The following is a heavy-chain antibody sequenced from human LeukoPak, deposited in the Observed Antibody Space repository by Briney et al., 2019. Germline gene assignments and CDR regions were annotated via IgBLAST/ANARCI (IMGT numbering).Heavy chain of an antibody. Sequence: PVGSLRLSCAASGFTFSSYEMNWVRKAQGKGLEWASYISSSGGTIYYADSVKGRFTISRDNAKNSLFLQMNSLRAEDTAAYCCARGPFPYYYDSSGYRKRAFDIWGQGTMVTVSS. V-gene: IGHV3-48*03. CDR1: GFTFSSYE. J-gene: IGHJ3*02. CDR3: ARGPFPYYYDSSGYRKRAFDI. D-gene: IGHD3-22*01. CDR2: ISSSGGTI.